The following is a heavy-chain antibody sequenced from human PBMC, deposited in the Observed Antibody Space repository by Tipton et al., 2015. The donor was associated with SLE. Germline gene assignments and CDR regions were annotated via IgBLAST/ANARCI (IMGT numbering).Heavy chain of an antibody. D-gene: IGHD3-10*01. CDR1: GGSISSYY. J-gene: IGHJ6*02. Sequence: TLSLTCTVSGGSISSYYWGWIRQPPGKGLEWIGSIYYSGSTYYNPSLKSRVTISVDTSKNQFSLKLSSVTAADTAVYYCARLEVTMVQGVIISYGMDVWGQGTTVTVSS. V-gene: IGHV4-39*07. CDR3: ARLEVTMVQGVIISYGMDV. CDR2: IYYSGST.